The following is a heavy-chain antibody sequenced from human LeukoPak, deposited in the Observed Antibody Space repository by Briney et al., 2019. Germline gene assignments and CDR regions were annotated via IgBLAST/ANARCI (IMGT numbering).Heavy chain of an antibody. CDR2: ISSSSSYI. CDR1: GFTFSSYS. J-gene: IGHJ4*02. V-gene: IGHV3-21*01. Sequence: GGSLRLPCAASGFTFSSYSMNWVRQAPGKGLEWVSSISSSSSYIYYADSVKGRFTISRDNAKNSLYLQMNSLRAEDTAVYYCARGPLKYYDFWSGYYNKGFDYWGQGTLVTVSS. CDR3: ARGPLKYYDFWSGYYNKGFDY. D-gene: IGHD3-3*01.